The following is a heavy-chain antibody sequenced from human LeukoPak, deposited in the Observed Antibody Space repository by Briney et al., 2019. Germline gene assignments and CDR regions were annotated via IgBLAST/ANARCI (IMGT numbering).Heavy chain of an antibody. V-gene: IGHV3-30*04. J-gene: IGHJ4*02. CDR1: GFTFNNNA. CDR2: ISYDGSSK. CDR3: ATELHSSAWT. D-gene: IGHD6-19*01. Sequence: GGSLRLSCAASGFTFNNNAMHWVRQAPGKGLEWVAVISYDGSSKFYADSVRGRLTISRDNSKNTLYLRMNSLRTKDTAIYYCATELHSSAWTWGQGTPVSVSS.